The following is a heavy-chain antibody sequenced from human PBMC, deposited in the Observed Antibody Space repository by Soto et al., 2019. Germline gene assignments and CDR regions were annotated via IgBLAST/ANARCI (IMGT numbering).Heavy chain of an antibody. D-gene: IGHD3-22*01. CDR1: GGSISSSSYY. V-gene: IGHV4-39*01. J-gene: IGHJ3*02. CDR3: ARSQVVITDDAFDI. Sequence: QLQLQESGPGLVKPSETLSLTCTVSGGSISSSSYYWGWIRQPPGKGLEWIGSIYYSGSTYYNPPLASRVHXXVXTXXNQFSLKLSSVTAADTAVYYCARSQVVITDDAFDIWGQGTMVTVSS. CDR2: IYYSGST.